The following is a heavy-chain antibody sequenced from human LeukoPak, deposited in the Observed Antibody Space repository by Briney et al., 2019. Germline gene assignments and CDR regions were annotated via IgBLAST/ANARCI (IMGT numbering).Heavy chain of an antibody. J-gene: IGHJ4*02. V-gene: IGHV4-4*07. D-gene: IGHD6-25*01. CDR2: IYSSGST. CDR1: GGSISSYY. CDR3: ARSRQVDFDY. Sequence: SETLSFTCTVSGGSISSYYWSWIRQPAGKGLEWIGRIYSSGSTNNNPSLRSRVTMSVDTSKNQFSLRLSSVTAADTAVYYCARSRQVDFDYWGQGTLVSVSS.